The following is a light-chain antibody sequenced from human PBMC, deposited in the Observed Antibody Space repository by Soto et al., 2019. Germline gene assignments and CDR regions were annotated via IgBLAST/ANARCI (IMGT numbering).Light chain of an antibody. CDR2: DAS. CDR3: QDYGSSRT. V-gene: IGKV3-20*01. CDR1: QGVSGRH. Sequence: IVLTQSTGTLSLSPGEIATLSCRASQGVSGRHLAWYQQKPGQPPRLLMYDASSRATGIPDRFSGSGSETDFTLTITRLEPEDFAVYYCQDYGSSRTFGQGTKVEIK. J-gene: IGKJ1*01.